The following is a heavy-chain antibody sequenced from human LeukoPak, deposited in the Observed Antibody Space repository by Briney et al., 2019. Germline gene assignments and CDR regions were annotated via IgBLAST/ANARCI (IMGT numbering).Heavy chain of an antibody. CDR2: IRSKTDGGTT. J-gene: IGHJ4*02. V-gene: IGHV3-15*07. CDR3: TAYGLDY. Sequence: PVGALRHSCVASGFTLSNAWIYSVRQAPGKGVEWVGRIRSKTDGGTTDYAAPVKGRFTISRDDSKTTLYLQMNSLKPEDTAVYYCTAYGLDYWGQGTLVTVSS. CDR1: GFTLSNAW. D-gene: IGHD4-17*01.